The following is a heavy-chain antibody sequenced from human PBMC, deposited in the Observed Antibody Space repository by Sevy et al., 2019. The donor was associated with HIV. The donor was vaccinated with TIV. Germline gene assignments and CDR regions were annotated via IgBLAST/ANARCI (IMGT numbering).Heavy chain of an antibody. V-gene: IGHV3-15*01. CDR2: IRSKAGGGTT. D-gene: IGHD2-15*01. J-gene: IGHJ4*02. CDR3: TTDHRRDGIVVVPFEY. Sequence: GGSLRLSCAASGFTFSNAWMSWVRQSPGKGLEWVGRIRSKAGGGTTDYATIEKGKFTISRDDSRDILYLQLNSLETEDTAVYDCTTDHRRDGIVVVPFEYWGQGTLVTVSS. CDR1: GFTFSNAW.